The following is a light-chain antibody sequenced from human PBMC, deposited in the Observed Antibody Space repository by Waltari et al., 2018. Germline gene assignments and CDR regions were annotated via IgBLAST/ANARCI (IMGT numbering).Light chain of an antibody. CDR2: AAS. Sequence: DIQMTQSPSSLSASVGDRVTITCRASQDIGSWLAWYQQKPGKAPKLLIYAASRLESGVPPRFSGSGSGTDFTLTISSLQPEDFATYYCQQANTNTFPPTFGQGTKVEIK. CDR1: QDIGSW. V-gene: IGKV1-12*02. CDR3: QQANTNTFPPT. J-gene: IGKJ1*01.